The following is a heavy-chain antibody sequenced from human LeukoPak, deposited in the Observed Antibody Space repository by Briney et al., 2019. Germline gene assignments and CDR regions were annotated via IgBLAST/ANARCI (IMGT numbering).Heavy chain of an antibody. CDR3: AREVITMVRGVKRGYGMDV. J-gene: IGHJ6*02. CDR1: GFTFSSYE. CDR2: ISSSGSTI. Sequence: GGSLRLSCAASGFTFSSYEMNCVRQAPGKGLERVSYISSSGSTIYYADSVKGRFTISRDNAKNSLYLQMNSLRAEDTAVYYCAREVITMVRGVKRGYGMDVWGQGTTVTVS. V-gene: IGHV3-48*03. D-gene: IGHD3-10*01.